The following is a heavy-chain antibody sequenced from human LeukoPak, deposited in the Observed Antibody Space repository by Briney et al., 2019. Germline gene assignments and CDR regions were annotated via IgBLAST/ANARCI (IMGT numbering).Heavy chain of an antibody. D-gene: IGHD2-2*01. Sequence: PSETLSLTCTVSGGSMSSYYWSWIRQPPGKGLERIGYIYYSGSTNYNPSLKSRITISVDTSKNQFSLKLSSVTAADTAVYYCARDRRGTSCYDYWGQGTLVTVSS. J-gene: IGHJ4*02. CDR3: ARDRRGTSCYDY. CDR2: IYYSGST. V-gene: IGHV4-59*01. CDR1: GGSMSSYY.